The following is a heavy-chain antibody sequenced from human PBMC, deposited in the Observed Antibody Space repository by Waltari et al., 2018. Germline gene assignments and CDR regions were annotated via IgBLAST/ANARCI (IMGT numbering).Heavy chain of an antibody. CDR3: ARGGATTINAFDI. V-gene: IGHV1-45*02. Sequence: QMQLVQSGAEVKKTVSSVKVSCKASGYTFTYRYLHWVRPAPGQALEWMGWITPFNGNTNYAQKFQDRVTITRDRSMSTAYMELSSLRSEDTAMYYCARGGATTINAFDIWGQGTMVTVSS. D-gene: IGHD1-26*01. CDR2: ITPFNGNT. J-gene: IGHJ3*02. CDR1: GYTFTYRY.